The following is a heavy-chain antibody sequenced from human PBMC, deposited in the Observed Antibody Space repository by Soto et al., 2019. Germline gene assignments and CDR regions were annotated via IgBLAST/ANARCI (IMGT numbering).Heavy chain of an antibody. CDR2: IYSSGET. D-gene: IGHD3-9*01. CDR1: GDSISGLY. Sequence: SWETLSLTCTVSGDSISGLYWTWIRQPAGKGLEWIGRIYSSGETNYNPSLTGRVIMSLDTSKNQFSLKLTSVTAADTAVYYCARASQCKSYFDCFAWLDYWGQGTLVTVSS. J-gene: IGHJ4*02. CDR3: ARASQCKSYFDCFAWLDY. V-gene: IGHV4-4*07.